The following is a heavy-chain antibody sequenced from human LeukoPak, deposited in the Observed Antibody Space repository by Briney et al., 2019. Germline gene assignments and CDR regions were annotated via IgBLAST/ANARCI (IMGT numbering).Heavy chain of an antibody. Sequence: PGGSLRLSCAASGFTFSSYWMHWVRQAPGKGLVWVSRINSDGSNTSYADSVKGRFTISRDNSKNTLYLQMNSLKTEDTAVYYCTSSIVGATRYYYYMDVWGKGTTVTVSS. CDR1: GFTFSSYW. J-gene: IGHJ6*03. V-gene: IGHV3-74*01. CDR2: INSDGSNT. D-gene: IGHD1-26*01. CDR3: TSSIVGATRYYYYMDV.